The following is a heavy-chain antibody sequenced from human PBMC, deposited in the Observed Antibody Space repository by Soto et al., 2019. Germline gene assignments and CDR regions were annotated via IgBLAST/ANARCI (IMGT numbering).Heavy chain of an antibody. D-gene: IGHD6-19*01. J-gene: IGHJ4*02. CDR2: ISYDGNKK. CDR3: ARSIAVAGLDY. Sequence: GGSLRLSCAASGFTLRSYSMHWVRQAPGKGLEWVSVISYDGNKKLYGDSVKGRFSISRDTSKNTVYLQMNSLRPEDTAVYYCARSIAVAGLDYWGQGTLVTVSS. V-gene: IGHV3-30-3*01. CDR1: GFTLRSYS.